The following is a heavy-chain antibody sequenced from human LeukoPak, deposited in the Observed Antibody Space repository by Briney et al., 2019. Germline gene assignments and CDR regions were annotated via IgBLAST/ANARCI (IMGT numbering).Heavy chain of an antibody. CDR1: GFTFSGYW. V-gene: IGHV3-74*01. CDR2: IRSDGSIT. J-gene: IGHJ4*02. CDR3: ARDGRNGNFDK. D-gene: IGHD5-24*01. Sequence: PGGSQRLSCAASGFTFSGYWMHWVRQAPGKGLAWVSVIRSDGSITTYADSVKGRFTISRDTAKNTLYLQMNSLRAEDTAVYYCARDGRNGNFDKWGQGTLVSVSS.